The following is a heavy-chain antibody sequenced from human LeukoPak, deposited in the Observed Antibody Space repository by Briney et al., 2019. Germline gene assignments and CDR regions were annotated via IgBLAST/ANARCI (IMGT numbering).Heavy chain of an antibody. D-gene: IGHD3-22*01. V-gene: IGHV1-18*01. Sequence: GASVKVFCKASGYTFTSYGISWVRQAPGQGLEWMGWISAYNGNTNYAQKLQGRVTMTTDTSTSTAYMELRSLRSDDTAVYYCARGPITMIVVVGDYFDYWGQGTLVTVSS. CDR1: GYTFTSYG. J-gene: IGHJ4*02. CDR3: ARGPITMIVVVGDYFDY. CDR2: ISAYNGNT.